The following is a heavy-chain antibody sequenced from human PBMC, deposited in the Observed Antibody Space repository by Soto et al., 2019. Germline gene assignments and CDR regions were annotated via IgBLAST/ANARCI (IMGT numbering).Heavy chain of an antibody. V-gene: IGHV1-69*13. J-gene: IGHJ6*02. D-gene: IGHD3-10*01. CDR2: IIPIFGTA. Sequence: APVKVSCKASGGTFSSYAISWVRQAPGQGLEWMGGIIPIFGTANYAQKFQGRVTITADESTSTAYMELSSLRSEDTAVYYCARFRVKDYYYGMDVWGQGTTVTVSS. CDR1: GGTFSSYA. CDR3: ARFRVKDYYYGMDV.